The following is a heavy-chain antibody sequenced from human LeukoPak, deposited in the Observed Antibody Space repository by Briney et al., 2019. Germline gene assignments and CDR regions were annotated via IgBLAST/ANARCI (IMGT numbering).Heavy chain of an antibody. CDR2: ISWNSGSI. V-gene: IGHV3-9*01. CDR1: GFTFDDYA. D-gene: IGHD4-17*01. CDR3: AKGMTTVTTGCVVA. J-gene: IGHJ5*02. Sequence: PGGSLRLSCAASGFTFDDYAMHWVRQAPGKGLEWVSGISWNSGSIGYADSVKGRFTISRDNAKNSLYLQMNSLRAEDTALYYCAKGMTTVTTGCVVAWGQGTLVTVSS.